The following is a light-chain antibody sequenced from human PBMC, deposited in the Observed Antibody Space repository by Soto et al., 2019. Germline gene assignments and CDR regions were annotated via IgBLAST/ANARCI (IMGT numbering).Light chain of an antibody. Sequence: EIVMTQSPATLYVSPGERATLSCRASQSVSSNLAWYQQKPGQAPRLLIYGASTRATGIPARFSGSGSGTEFTLTLSSLQSEDFAVYYCQQYNNWPPWTFGQGTKVEIK. CDR1: QSVSSN. CDR2: GAS. V-gene: IGKV3-15*01. CDR3: QQYNNWPPWT. J-gene: IGKJ1*01.